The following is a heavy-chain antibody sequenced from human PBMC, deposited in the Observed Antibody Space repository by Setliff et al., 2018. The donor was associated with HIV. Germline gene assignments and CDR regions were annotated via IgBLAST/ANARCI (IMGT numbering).Heavy chain of an antibody. CDR2: IYHSGST. V-gene: IGHV4-34*01. D-gene: IGHD6-6*01. Sequence: SETLSLTCAVHGGSFSGSYWSWIRQPPGKGLEWIGSIYHSGSTYYNPSLKSRVTISVDTSNNQFSLKLSSVTAADTAVYYCARGGGTSSPIDYHYYIDVWGKGTTVTVSS. J-gene: IGHJ6*03. CDR3: ARGGGTSSPIDYHYYIDV. CDR1: GGSFSGSY.